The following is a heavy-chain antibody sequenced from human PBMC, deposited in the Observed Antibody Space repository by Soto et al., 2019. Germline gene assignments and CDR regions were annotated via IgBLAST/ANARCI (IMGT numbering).Heavy chain of an antibody. D-gene: IGHD6-13*01. CDR3: ARSEQQLDALDI. CDR1: GGSISSSSYY. Sequence: SETLSLTCTVSGGSISSSSYYWGWIRQPPGKGLEWIGSIYYSGSTYYNPSLKSRVTISVDTSKNQFSLKLSSVTAADTAVYYCARSEQQLDALDICGQGTMVTVSS. V-gene: IGHV4-39*01. CDR2: IYYSGST. J-gene: IGHJ3*02.